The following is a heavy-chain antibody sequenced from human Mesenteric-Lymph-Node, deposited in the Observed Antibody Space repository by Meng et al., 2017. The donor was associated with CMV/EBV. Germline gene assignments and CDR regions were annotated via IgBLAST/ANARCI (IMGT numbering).Heavy chain of an antibody. CDR3: AKDMWEYQLPDGS. J-gene: IGHJ5*02. V-gene: IGHV3-23*01. CDR2: ISGSGTTT. CDR1: GFTFRSYA. D-gene: IGHD2-2*01. Sequence: CAASGFTFRSYAMSWVRQAPGKGLEWVAGISGSGTTTKYLGSVEGRFTISRDNTKDTLFLQMNSLRAEDTALYYCAKDMWEYQLPDGSWGQGTLVTVSS.